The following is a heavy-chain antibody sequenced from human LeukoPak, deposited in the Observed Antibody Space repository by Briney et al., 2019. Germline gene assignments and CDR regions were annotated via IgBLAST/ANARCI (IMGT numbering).Heavy chain of an antibody. CDR1: GYTFTGYY. J-gene: IGHJ6*03. Sequence: ASVKVSCKASGYTFTGYYMHWVRQAPGQGLEWMGWINPNSGGTNYAQKFQGRVTTTRDTSISTAYMELSGLRSDDTAVYYCARDLMRRIAAAGTYMDVWGKGTTVTVSS. D-gene: IGHD6-13*01. CDR3: ARDLMRRIAAAGTYMDV. V-gene: IGHV1-2*02. CDR2: INPNSGGT.